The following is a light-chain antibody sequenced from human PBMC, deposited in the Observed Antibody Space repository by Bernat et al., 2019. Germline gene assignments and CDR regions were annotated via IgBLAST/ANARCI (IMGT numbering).Light chain of an antibody. CDR1: SGSIAGNY. CDR2: EDN. V-gene: IGLV6-57*04. Sequence: NFMLTQPHSVSESPGKTVTISCSRSSGSIAGNYVQWYQQRPGSAPTTVMYEDNQRPYGVPDRFSGSIDRSSNSASLTISGLKTEDEADYYCQSSDSRVWVFGGGTKLTVL. J-gene: IGLJ3*02. CDR3: QSSDSRVWV.